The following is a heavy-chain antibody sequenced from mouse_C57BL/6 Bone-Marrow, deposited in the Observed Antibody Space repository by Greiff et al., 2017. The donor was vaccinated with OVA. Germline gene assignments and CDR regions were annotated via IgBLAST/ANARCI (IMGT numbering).Heavy chain of an antibody. Sequence: EVQVVESGGGLVKPGGSLKLSCAASGFTFSSYAMSWVRQTPEKRLEWVATISDGGSYTYYPDNVKGRFTISRDNAKNNLYLQMSHLKSEDTAMYCCASLYDYDAWFAYWGQGTLVTVSA. D-gene: IGHD2-4*01. CDR1: GFTFSSYA. V-gene: IGHV5-4*01. J-gene: IGHJ3*01. CDR3: ASLYDYDAWFAY. CDR2: ISDGGSYT.